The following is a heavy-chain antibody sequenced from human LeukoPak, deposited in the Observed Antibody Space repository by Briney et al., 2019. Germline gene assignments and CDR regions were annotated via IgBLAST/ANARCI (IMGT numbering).Heavy chain of an antibody. V-gene: IGHV1-46*01. D-gene: IGHD4-17*01. CDR2: INPSGGST. Sequence: ASVKVSSKASGYTFTSYYMHWVRQAPGQGLEWMGIINPSGGSTSYAQKFQGRVTMTRDMSASTVYMELSSLRSEDTAVYYCARAVTSEGFDYWGQGTLVTVSS. CDR3: ARAVTSEGFDY. CDR1: GYTFTSYY. J-gene: IGHJ4*02.